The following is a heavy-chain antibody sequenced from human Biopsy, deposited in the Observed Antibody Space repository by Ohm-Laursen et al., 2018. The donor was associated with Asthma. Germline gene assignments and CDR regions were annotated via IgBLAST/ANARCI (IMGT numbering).Heavy chain of an antibody. CDR2: ISTSGGSK. V-gene: IGHV3-23*01. CDR3: VKALGGGDGFDV. Sequence: SLRLSCAASGFTFSSYAMSWVRQTPDRGLEWVSGISTSGGSKYYADSVKGRFTLPRDNSKTTLSLQMNSLTEGDTAVYYCVKALGGGDGFDVWGLGTTVTVSS. J-gene: IGHJ3*01. CDR1: GFTFSSYA.